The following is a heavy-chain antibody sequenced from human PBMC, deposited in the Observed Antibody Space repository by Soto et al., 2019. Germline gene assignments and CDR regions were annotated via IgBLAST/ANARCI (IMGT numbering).Heavy chain of an antibody. CDR2: ITNNGDTT. V-gene: IGHV3-23*04. CDR3: AMSAGYGGAFDV. Sequence: EKQLVESGGALAQPGGSLRLSCVGSGFTFSIYALTWVRQAPGKGLEWVSLITNNGDTTFFGDSVKGRVSISRDNSKNTLYLQLETLRAEDTAVYYCAMSAGYGGAFDVWGQGTMVAVSS. D-gene: IGHD5-12*01. J-gene: IGHJ3*01. CDR1: GFTFSIYA.